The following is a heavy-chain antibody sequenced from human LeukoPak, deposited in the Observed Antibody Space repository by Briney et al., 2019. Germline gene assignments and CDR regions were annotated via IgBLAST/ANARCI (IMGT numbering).Heavy chain of an antibody. J-gene: IGHJ4*02. CDR1: GGSFSGYY. Sequence: PSETLFLTCAVYGGSFSGYYWSWIRQPPGKGLEWIGEINHSGSTNYNPSLKSRLTISVDTSKNQFTQKLVYVTAADTAVYYCARDPNYAVWGQGILVTVSS. CDR2: INHSGST. V-gene: IGHV4-34*01. D-gene: IGHD1-7*01. CDR3: ARDPNYAV.